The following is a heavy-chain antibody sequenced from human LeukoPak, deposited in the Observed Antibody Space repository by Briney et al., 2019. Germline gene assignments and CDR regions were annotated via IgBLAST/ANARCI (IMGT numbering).Heavy chain of an antibody. V-gene: IGHV1-69*04. CDR1: GGTFSSYT. CDR2: IIPILGIA. CDR3: ARERRYCSNTSCYRVNWFDP. D-gene: IGHD2-2*01. J-gene: IGHJ5*02. Sequence: SVKVSCKASGGTFSSYTISWVRQAPGQGLEWMGRIIPILGIANYAQKFQGRVTITADKSTSTAYMELSSLRSEDTAVYYCARERRYCSNTSCYRVNWFDPWGQGTLVTVSS.